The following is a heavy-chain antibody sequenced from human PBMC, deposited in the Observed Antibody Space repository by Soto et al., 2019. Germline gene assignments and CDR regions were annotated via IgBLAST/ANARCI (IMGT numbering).Heavy chain of an antibody. CDR3: ARRPKRGSYSWCFDY. CDR1: GGSITSNAYY. CDR2: IYYSGSA. D-gene: IGHD1-26*01. V-gene: IGHV4-39*01. J-gene: IGHJ4*02. Sequence: QLQLQESGPGLVKPSETLSLTCTVSGGSITSNAYYWVWIRQPPGKGLEWLGYIYYSGSASYNPSLTTRVTISVDTSKNQFSLKLRSVPAADTAVYYCARRPKRGSYSWCFDYWGQVTLVTVSS.